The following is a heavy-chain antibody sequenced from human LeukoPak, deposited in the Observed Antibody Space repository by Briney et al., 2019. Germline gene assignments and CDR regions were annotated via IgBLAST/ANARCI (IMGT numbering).Heavy chain of an antibody. CDR3: ARRNYDFWSGYYTVDY. Sequence: ASVKVSCKASGYTFTIYDINWVRQATGQGLEWMGWMNPNSGNTGYAQKFQGRVTMTRNTSISTAYMELSSLRSEDTAVYYCARRNYDFWSGYYTVDYWGQGTLVTVSS. J-gene: IGHJ4*02. CDR2: MNPNSGNT. V-gene: IGHV1-8*01. D-gene: IGHD3-3*01. CDR1: GYTFTIYD.